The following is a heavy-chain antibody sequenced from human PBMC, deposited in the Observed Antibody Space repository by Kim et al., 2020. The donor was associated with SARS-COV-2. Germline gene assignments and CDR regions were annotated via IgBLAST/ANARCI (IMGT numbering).Heavy chain of an antibody. D-gene: IGHD5-18*01. J-gene: IGHJ4*02. CDR3: ARAPRGYSYGDIDY. Sequence: TPSLKRRVTISVDTSKNQFSLRLSSVTAADTAVYYCARAPRGYSYGDIDYWGQGTLVTVSS. V-gene: IGHV4-34*01.